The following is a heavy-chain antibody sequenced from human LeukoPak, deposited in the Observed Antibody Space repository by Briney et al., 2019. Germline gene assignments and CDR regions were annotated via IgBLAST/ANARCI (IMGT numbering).Heavy chain of an antibody. D-gene: IGHD3-10*01. J-gene: IGHJ4*02. CDR2: INHSGST. Sequence: PSETLSLTCAVSGVSISSNSYYWGWIRQPPGKGLEWIGEINHSGSTNYNPSLKSRVTVSVDTSKNQFSLKLSSVTAADTAVYYCASQRKYGSGSYYNGYRPLFDYWGQGTLVTVSS. V-gene: IGHV4-39*01. CDR1: GVSISSNSYY. CDR3: ASQRKYGSGSYYNGYRPLFDY.